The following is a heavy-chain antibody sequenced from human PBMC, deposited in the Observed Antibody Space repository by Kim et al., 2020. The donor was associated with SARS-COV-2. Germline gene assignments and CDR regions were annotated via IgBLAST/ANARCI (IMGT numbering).Heavy chain of an antibody. CDR2: INHSGST. J-gene: IGHJ5*02. CDR1: GGSFSDYY. D-gene: IGHD2-15*01. CDR3: ARRGSCSGGGCYTGRWFVP. V-gene: IGHV4-34*01. Sequence: SETLSLTCAVFGGSFSDYYWSWLRQSPGKGLEWIGEINHSGSTNYNPSLKSRVTVSVDASNNHFSLKLTSVTAADTAVYYCARRGSCSGGGCYTGRWFVPWGQGTLVTVSS.